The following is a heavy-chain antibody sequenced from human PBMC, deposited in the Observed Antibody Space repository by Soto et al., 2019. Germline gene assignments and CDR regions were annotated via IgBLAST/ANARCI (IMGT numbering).Heavy chain of an antibody. CDR2: IWYDGSNK. CDR1: GFTFSSYG. J-gene: IGHJ4*02. CDR3: ARDPSLTYSSSWVNPQGYYFDY. D-gene: IGHD6-13*01. Sequence: PGGSVRLSCAASGFTFSSYGMHWVRQAPGKGLEWVAVIWYDGSNKYYADSVKGRFTISRDNSKNTLYLQMNSLRAEDTAVYYCARDPSLTYSSSWVNPQGYYFDYWGQGTLVTVSS. V-gene: IGHV3-33*01.